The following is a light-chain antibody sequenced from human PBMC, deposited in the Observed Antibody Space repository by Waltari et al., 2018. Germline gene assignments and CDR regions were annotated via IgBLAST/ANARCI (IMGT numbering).Light chain of an antibody. V-gene: IGLV2-14*01. CDR1: GSGVGAYDS. J-gene: IGLJ2*01. Sequence: QSALTQPASVSGSPGQSITISCSGTGSGVGAYDSVSWYQQHPGQAPKVIIYDVSNRAAGVSHRFSASKSANTASLTISGLQPEDEADYYCTSQTRDGVVLFGGGTKLTVL. CDR2: DVS. CDR3: TSQTRDGVVL.